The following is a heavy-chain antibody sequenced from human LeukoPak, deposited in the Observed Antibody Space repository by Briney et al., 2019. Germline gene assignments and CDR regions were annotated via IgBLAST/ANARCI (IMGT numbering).Heavy chain of an antibody. CDR1: GGTFSSYA. CDR3: AMLPNLIVGARDYFDY. CDR2: IIPILGIV. V-gene: IGHV1-69*04. D-gene: IGHD1-26*01. J-gene: IGHJ4*02. Sequence: ASVKVSCKASGGTFSSYAISWVRQAPGQGLEWMGRIIPILGIVNYAQKFQGRVTITADKSTSTAYMELSSLRSEDTAVYYCAMLPNLIVGARDYFDYWGQGTLVTVSS.